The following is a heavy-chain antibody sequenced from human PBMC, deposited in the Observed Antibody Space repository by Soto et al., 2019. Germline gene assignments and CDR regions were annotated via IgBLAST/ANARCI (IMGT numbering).Heavy chain of an antibody. CDR1: GFTFSHYA. CDR3: TREASSWGFAFDL. V-gene: IGHV3-23*01. J-gene: IGHJ3*01. D-gene: IGHD3-16*01. CDR2: IFGSGAPT. Sequence: EVQLLESGGGLVQPGGSLRLSCAASGFTFSHYAMSWVRQAPGKGLQWVSTIFGSGAPTHYADSVKGRFGISRDNSNNMLFLEMNSLKDEDTVVYYCTREASSWGFAFDLWGQWTRVAVSS.